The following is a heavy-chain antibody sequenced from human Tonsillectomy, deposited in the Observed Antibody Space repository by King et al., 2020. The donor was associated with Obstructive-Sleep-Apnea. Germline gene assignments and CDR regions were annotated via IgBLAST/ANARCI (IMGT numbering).Heavy chain of an antibody. V-gene: IGHV3-43*01. Sequence: VQLVESGGVVVQPGGSLRLSCAASGFKFDDYTMHWVRQAPGKGLDWVSLISWNGGRTYYADSVKGRFTISRDNSKNSLYLQMNRLRTEDTALYYCAKAAGATPRPIDYWGQGTLVTVSS. D-gene: IGHD1-26*01. CDR2: ISWNGGRT. J-gene: IGHJ4*02. CDR1: GFKFDDYT. CDR3: AKAAGATPRPIDY.